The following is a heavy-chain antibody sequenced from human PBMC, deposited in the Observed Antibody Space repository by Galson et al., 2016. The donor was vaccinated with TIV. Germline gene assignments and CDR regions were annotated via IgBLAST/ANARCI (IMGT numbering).Heavy chain of an antibody. Sequence: SLRLSCAASGFTFDDYPMHWVRQAPGKGLEWVSSINWKGNSVDYADYVRGRFAISRDNAKNFLYLQTNSLTPEDTALYYCAINSRSDASIDYYYYQGMDVWGRGTTVTVSS. D-gene: IGHD3-10*01. CDR3: AINSRSDASIDYYYYQGMDV. CDR1: GFTFDDYP. J-gene: IGHJ6*02. CDR2: INWKGNSV. V-gene: IGHV3-9*01.